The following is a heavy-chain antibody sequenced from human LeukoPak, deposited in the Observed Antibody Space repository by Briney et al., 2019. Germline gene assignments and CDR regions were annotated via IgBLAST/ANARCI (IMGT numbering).Heavy chain of an antibody. Sequence: SETLSLTCAVYGGSFSGYYWSWTRQPPGKGLEWIGYIYYSGSTNYNPSLKSRVTISVDTSKNQFSLKLSSVTAADTAVYYCARSWGYSGYDPHFDYWGQGTLVTVSS. V-gene: IGHV4-59*01. D-gene: IGHD5-12*01. CDR3: ARSWGYSGYDPHFDY. J-gene: IGHJ4*02. CDR2: IYYSGST. CDR1: GGSFSGYY.